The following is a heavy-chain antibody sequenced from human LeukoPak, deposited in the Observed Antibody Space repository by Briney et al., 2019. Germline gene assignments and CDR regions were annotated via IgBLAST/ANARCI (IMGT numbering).Heavy chain of an antibody. Sequence: GRSLRLSCAASGFTFSSYGMHWVRQAPGKGLEWVAVIWYGGSNKYYADSVKGRFTISRDNSKNTLYLQMNSLRAEDTAVYYCAKDLRGRYCSGGSCYSGIDYWGQGTLVTVSS. CDR2: IWYGGSNK. CDR3: AKDLRGRYCSGGSCYSGIDY. D-gene: IGHD2-15*01. V-gene: IGHV3-30*18. CDR1: GFTFSSYG. J-gene: IGHJ4*02.